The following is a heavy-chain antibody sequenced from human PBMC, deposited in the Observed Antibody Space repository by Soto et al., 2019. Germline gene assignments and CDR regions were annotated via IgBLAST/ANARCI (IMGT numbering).Heavy chain of an antibody. V-gene: IGHV4-39*01. CDR2: IYYSGST. D-gene: IGHD3-3*01. J-gene: IGHJ4*02. CDR1: GGSISSSSYY. Sequence: QLQLQESGPGLVKPSETLSLTCTVSGGSISSSSYYWGWIRQPPGKGLEWIGSIYYSGSTYYNPSLKSRVTLSVDTSKNQFSLKLSAVTAADTAVYYCASLKKNDRPGGPAYYDFWSGYYPRYYFDYWGQGTLVTVSS. CDR3: ASLKKNDRPGGPAYYDFWSGYYPRYYFDY.